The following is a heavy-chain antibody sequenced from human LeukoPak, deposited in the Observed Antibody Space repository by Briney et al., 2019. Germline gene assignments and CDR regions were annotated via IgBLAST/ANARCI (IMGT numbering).Heavy chain of an antibody. CDR3: ARQTGSGLFILP. Sequence: SETLSLTCTASGVSISSSYSYWGWIRQPPGMGLEWIGSIYYTGNTYYNASLKSQVSISIDTSKNQFSLKLTSVTAADTAVYYCARQTGSGLFILPGGQGTLVTVSS. CDR2: IYYTGNT. D-gene: IGHD3/OR15-3a*01. V-gene: IGHV4-39*01. J-gene: IGHJ4*02. CDR1: GVSISSSYSY.